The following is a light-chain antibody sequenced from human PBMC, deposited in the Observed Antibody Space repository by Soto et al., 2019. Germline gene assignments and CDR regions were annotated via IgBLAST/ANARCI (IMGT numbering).Light chain of an antibody. CDR3: QSYDNRLSPSL. V-gene: IGLV1-40*01. J-gene: IGLJ2*01. Sequence: QSVLTQPPSVSGAPGQRVIISCTGSSSNIGTGYDVNWYQQIPGTAPRLLIHGNHNRPSGVPERFSGSKSGASASLAIAELRAEDGGDYYCQSYDNRLSPSLFGGGTKLTVL. CDR2: GNH. CDR1: SSNIGTGYD.